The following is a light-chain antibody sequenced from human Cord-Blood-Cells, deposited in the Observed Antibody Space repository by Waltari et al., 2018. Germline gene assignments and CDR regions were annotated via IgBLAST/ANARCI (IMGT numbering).Light chain of an antibody. CDR1: QSVSSN. CDR3: QQYNNWPYT. CDR2: GAS. V-gene: IGKV3-15*01. Sequence: EIVMTQSPATLSVFPGERATLSCRASQSVSSNLAWYQQKPGQAPRRLIYGASTRSTGIPARFSGSGSGTEFTLTISSLQSEDFAVYYCQQYNNWPYTFGQGTKLEIK. J-gene: IGKJ2*01.